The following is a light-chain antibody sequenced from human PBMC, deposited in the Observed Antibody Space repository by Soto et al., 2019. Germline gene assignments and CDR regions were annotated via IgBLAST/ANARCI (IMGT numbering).Light chain of an antibody. CDR3: QQSYSTPCT. Sequence: DIQMTQSPSSLSASVGDRVTITCRASQSITNYLNWYQQKPGKAPELLIYAASALQSGLPSRFSGAGSGADFTLTISSLQPEDFATYYCQQSYSTPCTFGQGTRVEIK. J-gene: IGKJ1*01. V-gene: IGKV1-39*01. CDR1: QSITNY. CDR2: AAS.